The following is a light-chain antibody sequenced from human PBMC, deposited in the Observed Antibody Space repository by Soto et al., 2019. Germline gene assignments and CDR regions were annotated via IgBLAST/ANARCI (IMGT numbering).Light chain of an antibody. CDR3: SSHGGNSPYV. Sequence: QSALTQPPSASGSPGQSVAISCTGTTSDIGGYDVSWYQQHPGKAPKLMIYEVNKRPSGVPDRFSGSKSGNTASLTVSGLQAEYEADYYCSSHGGNSPYVFGTGTKLTVL. CDR1: TSDIGGYD. CDR2: EVN. V-gene: IGLV2-8*01. J-gene: IGLJ1*01.